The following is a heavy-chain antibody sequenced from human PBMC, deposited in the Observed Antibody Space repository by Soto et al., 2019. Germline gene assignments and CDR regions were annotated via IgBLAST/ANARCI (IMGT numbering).Heavy chain of an antibody. D-gene: IGHD3-3*01. CDR2: ISGSGGST. Sequence: EVQLLESGGGLVQPGGSLRLSCAASGFTFSSYAMSWVRQAPGKGLERVSAISGSGGSTYYADSVKGRFTISRDNSKNTLYLQMNSLRAEDTAVYYCAKHLYDFWSGYPLDAFDIWGQGTMVTVSS. V-gene: IGHV3-23*01. CDR3: AKHLYDFWSGYPLDAFDI. J-gene: IGHJ3*02. CDR1: GFTFSSYA.